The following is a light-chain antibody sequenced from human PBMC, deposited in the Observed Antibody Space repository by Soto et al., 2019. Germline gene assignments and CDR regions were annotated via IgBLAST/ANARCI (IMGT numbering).Light chain of an antibody. Sequence: EIVLTQSPGTLSLSPGERATLSCRASQIVGNTYLAWYQQKPGQAPRLLIYGASRRATGIPDRFSGSGSGTDFTLTISRLETEDFAVYYCQQYGSSPLTFGQGTKVEIK. CDR3: QQYGSSPLT. CDR2: GAS. V-gene: IGKV3-20*01. CDR1: QIVGNTY. J-gene: IGKJ1*01.